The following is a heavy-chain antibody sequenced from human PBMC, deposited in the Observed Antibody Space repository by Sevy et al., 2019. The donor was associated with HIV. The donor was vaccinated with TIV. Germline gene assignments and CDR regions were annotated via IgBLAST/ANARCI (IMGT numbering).Heavy chain of an antibody. Sequence: GGSLRLSCAASGFTFSNYGMHWVRQAPGKGLEWVAVISYGGSNKNYAGSVKGRFTIYKDNSKNTLYLEVNGLRPEDTAVYYCAKDQEHLALYYCYYAMDVWGQGTTVTVSS. V-gene: IGHV3-30*18. CDR1: GFTFSNYG. D-gene: IGHD1-26*01. CDR2: ISYGGSNK. J-gene: IGHJ6*02. CDR3: AKDQEHLALYYCYYAMDV.